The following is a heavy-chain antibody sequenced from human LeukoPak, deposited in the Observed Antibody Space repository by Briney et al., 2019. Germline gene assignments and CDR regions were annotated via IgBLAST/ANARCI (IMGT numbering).Heavy chain of an antibody. J-gene: IGHJ6*03. CDR3: AKDRGSTSHRYMDV. V-gene: IGHV3-30*02. CDR1: GFTFSSYG. CDR2: IRYDGSNK. D-gene: IGHD2-2*01. Sequence: GGSLRLSCAASGFTFSSYGMHWVRQAPGKGLGWVAFIRYDGSNKYYADSVKGRFTISRDNSKNTLYLQMNSLRAEDTAVYYCAKDRGSTSHRYMDVWGKGTTVTVSS.